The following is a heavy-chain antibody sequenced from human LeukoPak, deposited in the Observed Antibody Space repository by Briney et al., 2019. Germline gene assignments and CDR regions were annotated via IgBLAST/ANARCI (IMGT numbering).Heavy chain of an antibody. CDR2: IKEDGSEK. J-gene: IGHJ4*02. Sequence: PGGSLRLSCAASGFSFSDYWMSWVRQAPGKGLEWVANIKEDGSEKDYVDSLKGRFTISRDNAKNLLYLEMSSLRAEDTAVYYCARWFLGHWAHFDYWGQGTLVTVSS. D-gene: IGHD3-10*01. CDR1: GFSFSDYW. V-gene: IGHV3-7*01. CDR3: ARWFLGHWAHFDY.